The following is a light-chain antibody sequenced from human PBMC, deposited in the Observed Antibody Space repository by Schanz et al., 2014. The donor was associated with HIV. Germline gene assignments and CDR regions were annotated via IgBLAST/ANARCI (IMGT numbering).Light chain of an antibody. V-gene: IGLV1-51*01. J-gene: IGLJ2*01. CDR3: ATWDRTLSAV. CDR1: AFNVGQNY. CDR2: GTH. Sequence: QSVLTQPPSVSAAPGQRVTISCSGSAFNVGQNYVSWYQQFPGTAPKLLIYGTHDRLSEIPDRFSGSKTGTSATLAIVGLQTGDEADYYCATWDRTLSAVFGGGTKLTVL.